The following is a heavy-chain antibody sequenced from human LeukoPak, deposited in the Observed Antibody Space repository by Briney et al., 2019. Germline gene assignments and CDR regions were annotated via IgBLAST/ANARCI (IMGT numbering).Heavy chain of an antibody. Sequence: SETLSLTCAVYGGSFSGYYWSWIRQPPGKGLEWIGEINHSGSTNYNPSLMSRVTISVDTSKNQFSLRLSSVTAADTAVYYCARGPDSGSYYAWFDPWGQGTLVTVSS. J-gene: IGHJ5*02. D-gene: IGHD1-26*01. CDR1: GGSFSGYY. CDR3: ARGPDSGSYYAWFDP. CDR2: INHSGST. V-gene: IGHV4-34*01.